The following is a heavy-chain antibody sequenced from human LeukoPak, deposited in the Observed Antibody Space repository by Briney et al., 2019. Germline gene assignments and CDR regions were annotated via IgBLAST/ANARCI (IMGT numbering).Heavy chain of an antibody. D-gene: IGHD3-9*01. CDR1: GFTFSSYW. Sequence: PGGSLRLSCAASGFTFSSYWMHWVRQAPGKGLVWVSRINTDGSSTTYADSVKGRFTISSDNAKNTLSLQMNSLGAEDTAVYYCARGFDLWGRGTLVTVSS. V-gene: IGHV3-74*01. CDR2: INTDGSST. J-gene: IGHJ2*01. CDR3: ARGFDL.